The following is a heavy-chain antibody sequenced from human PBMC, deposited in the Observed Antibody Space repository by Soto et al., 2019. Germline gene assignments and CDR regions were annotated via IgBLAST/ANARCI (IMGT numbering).Heavy chain of an antibody. CDR3: ARRVCHYYDISGHSCYFDC. CDR1: GDSISSSSYY. V-gene: IGHV4-39*01. Sequence: SETLSLTCTVSGDSISSSSYYCGWIGQPPGKGLEWIGSIYYSGSTYYNPSLKSRVTISVDTSKNQFSLKLSSVTAADTAVYYCARRVCHYYDISGHSCYFDCLGQGTLVLVSS. CDR2: IYYSGST. J-gene: IGHJ4*02. D-gene: IGHD3-22*01.